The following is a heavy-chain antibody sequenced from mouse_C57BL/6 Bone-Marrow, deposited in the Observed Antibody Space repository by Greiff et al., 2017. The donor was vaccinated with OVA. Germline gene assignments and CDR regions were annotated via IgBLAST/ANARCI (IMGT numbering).Heavy chain of an antibody. Sequence: VQLQQSGAELARPGASVKLSCKASGYTFTSYGISWVKQSTGQGLEWIGEIYPRSGNNYYNEKFKGKATLNADKSSSTVYMELRSLTSEDSAVYVCARESIYDGYDFDYGDQGTTLTVSS. D-gene: IGHD2-3*01. J-gene: IGHJ2*01. V-gene: IGHV1-81*01. CDR2: IYPRSGNN. CDR1: GYTFTSYG. CDR3: ARESIYDGYDFDY.